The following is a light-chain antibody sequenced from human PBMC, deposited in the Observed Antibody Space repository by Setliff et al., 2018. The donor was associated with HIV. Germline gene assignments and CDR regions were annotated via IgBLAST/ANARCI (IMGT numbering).Light chain of an antibody. CDR1: GSNIGSNT. V-gene: IGLV1-44*01. J-gene: IGLJ3*02. CDR2: TDN. CDR3: AAWDDRLNGWV. Sequence: QSALTQAPSASGTPGQRVTISCSGSGSNIGSNTVNWYQHLPGTAPKLLIYTDNQRPSGVPVRFSGSKSGTSGSLAISGLQSEDEADYYCAAWDDRLNGWVFGGGTK.